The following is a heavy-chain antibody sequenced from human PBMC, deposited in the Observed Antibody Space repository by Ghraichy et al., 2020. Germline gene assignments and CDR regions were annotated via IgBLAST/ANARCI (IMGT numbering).Heavy chain of an antibody. CDR1: GFTFSGYY. D-gene: IGHD5-12*01. Sequence: GGSLRLSCAGSGFTFSGYYISWIRQAPGKGLEWLSYISDSDEITHYAESVKGRFTISRDNAKNSVYLQMEDLRVEDTAVYYCAGENATITTGWFDPWGQGTLVTVAS. J-gene: IGHJ5*02. V-gene: IGHV3-11*04. CDR3: AGENATITTGWFDP. CDR2: ISDSDEIT.